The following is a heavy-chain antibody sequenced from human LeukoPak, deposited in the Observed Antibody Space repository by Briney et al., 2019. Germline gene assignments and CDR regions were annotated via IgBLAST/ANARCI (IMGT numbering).Heavy chain of an antibody. CDR1: GYHFPSFY. CDR3: AKDRGIAARYDS. D-gene: IGHD6-6*01. Sequence: ASVKVSCKASGYHFPSFYIHWVRQAPGQGLEWMGMVDPSGGSTTYAQKFQGRVTMTRDMSTTPVYMELSSLRSEDTAVFFCAKDRGIAARYDSWGQGTLITVSS. J-gene: IGHJ4*02. V-gene: IGHV1-46*01. CDR2: VDPSGGST.